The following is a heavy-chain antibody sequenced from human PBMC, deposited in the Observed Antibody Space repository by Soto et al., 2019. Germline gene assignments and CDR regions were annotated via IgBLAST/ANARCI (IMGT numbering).Heavy chain of an antibody. CDR2: IKQDGSEK. J-gene: IGHJ4*02. CDR1: GFTLSSYW. D-gene: IGHD6-19*01. V-gene: IGHV3-7*01. Sequence: EVQLVESGGGLVQPGGTLRLSCAASGFTLSSYWVSWVRQAPGKGLEWVANIKQDGSEKYYVASVKGRFTISRDNAKSSVSLQMNSLRAEDTAVYYCAREGRGSSGFDYWGQGTLVTVSS. CDR3: AREGRGSSGFDY.